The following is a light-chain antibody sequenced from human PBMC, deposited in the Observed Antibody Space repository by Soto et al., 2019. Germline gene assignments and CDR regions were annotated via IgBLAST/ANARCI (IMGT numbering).Light chain of an antibody. J-gene: IGKJ1*01. V-gene: IGKV1-39*01. CDR2: AAS. Sequence: DIEMTQSRSSLSASRADIFTIRFLASQTVNTYLHWYQQKPGKAPKLLIYAASNLQSGVPSRFSGSGSGTNFTLSLNSLQPEDFATYYCQQGYSNPWTFGQGTKVDI. CDR1: QTVNTY. CDR3: QQGYSNPWT.